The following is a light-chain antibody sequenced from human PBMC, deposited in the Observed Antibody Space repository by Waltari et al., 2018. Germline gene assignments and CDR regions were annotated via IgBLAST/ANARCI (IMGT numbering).Light chain of an antibody. Sequence: SHELTQSPSVSASPGQTARITCSGDALPRQFGHWYQQKPGQAPVLVIYKDTERPSGLPERFSGSTSGTTITLTITGVQAEDEAEYYCQSSDSSDIFVFGGGTKLTVL. V-gene: IGLV3-25*03. CDR3: QSSDSSDIFV. CDR1: ALPRQF. J-gene: IGLJ2*01. CDR2: KDT.